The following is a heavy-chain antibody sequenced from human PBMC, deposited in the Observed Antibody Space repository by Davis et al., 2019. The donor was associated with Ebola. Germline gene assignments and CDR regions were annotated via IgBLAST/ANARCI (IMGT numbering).Heavy chain of an antibody. D-gene: IGHD3-3*01. J-gene: IGHJ4*02. CDR1: EFSFSNYW. Sequence: PGGSLRLSCVASEFSFSNYWMHWVRQVPGKGLVWVSRINNDGSSTDYADSVKGRFTISRDNAKNTLYLQMNSLRVEDTAVYYYANGLEWWGQGTLVTVSS. CDR3: ANGLEW. V-gene: IGHV3-74*01. CDR2: INNDGSST.